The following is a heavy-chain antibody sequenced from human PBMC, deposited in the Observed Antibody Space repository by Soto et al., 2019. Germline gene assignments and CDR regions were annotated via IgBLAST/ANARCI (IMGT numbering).Heavy chain of an antibody. CDR2: IYPGDSDT. V-gene: IGHV5-51*01. Sequence: GESLKISCKGSGYRFISSWIGWVRQMPGKGLEWMGTIYPGDSDTRYSPSFQGQVTISADKSISTAYLQWRSLKAADNAMYFCARGGFGGNPGDYWGQGTQVTVSS. J-gene: IGHJ4*02. CDR1: GYRFISSW. CDR3: ARGGFGGNPGDY. D-gene: IGHD2-15*01.